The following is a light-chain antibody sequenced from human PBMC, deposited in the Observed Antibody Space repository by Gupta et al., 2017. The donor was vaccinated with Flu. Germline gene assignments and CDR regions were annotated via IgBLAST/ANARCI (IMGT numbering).Light chain of an antibody. J-gene: IGLJ1*01. V-gene: IGLV1-44*01. CDR1: SSNIGSNT. Sequence: QSVLTQPPSASGTPGQRVTISCSGTSSNIGSNTVNWYQHPPGTAPKVLIYNNDQRPSGVPDRFSGSKSGTSASLAISGLQSDDEADYYCASWDDSLNEVFGTGTKVTVL. CDR3: ASWDDSLNEV. CDR2: NND.